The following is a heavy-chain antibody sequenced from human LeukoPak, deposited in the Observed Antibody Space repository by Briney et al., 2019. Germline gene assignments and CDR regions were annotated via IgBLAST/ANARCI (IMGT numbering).Heavy chain of an antibody. J-gene: IGHJ5*02. CDR2: INPNSGAT. CDR3: ARGEGIATTGAGGLWFDP. CDR1: GYTFTGYY. Sequence: ASVKVSCKVSGYTFTGYYMHWVRQAPGQGFEWMGWINPNSGATNYAQKFQGRVIMTRDTSISTAYMELSRLRSDDTAVYYCARGEGIATTGAGGLWFDPWGQGTLVIVSS. D-gene: IGHD1-1*01. V-gene: IGHV1-2*02.